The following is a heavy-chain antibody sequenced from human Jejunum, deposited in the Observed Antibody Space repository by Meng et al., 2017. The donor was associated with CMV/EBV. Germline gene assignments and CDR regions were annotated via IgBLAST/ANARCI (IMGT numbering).Heavy chain of an antibody. D-gene: IGHD6-6*01. CDR1: GFIFSNFE. CDR3: ARAPQYSSSRFEY. V-gene: IGHV3-48*03. Sequence: SGFIFSNFEMSWVRQAPWKGLEWVSFIGRSGSNKYYADAVKGRFTISRDKAKNSLSLQLNGLRAEDTAVYYCARAPQYSSSRFEYWGQGTLVTVSS. J-gene: IGHJ4*02. CDR2: IGRSGSNK.